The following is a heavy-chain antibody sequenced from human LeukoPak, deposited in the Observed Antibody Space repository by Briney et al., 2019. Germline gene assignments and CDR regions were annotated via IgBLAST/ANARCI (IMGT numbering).Heavy chain of an antibody. D-gene: IGHD3-3*01. V-gene: IGHV3-23*01. J-gene: IGHJ3*02. Sequence: PGGSLRLSCAASGFTFSSYAMSWVRQAPGMGLEWVSAISGSGGSTYYADSVKGRFTISRDNSKNTLYLQMNSLRAEDTAVYYRAKAITIFGVTFDAFDIWGQGTMVTVSS. CDR1: GFTFSSYA. CDR3: AKAITIFGVTFDAFDI. CDR2: ISGSGGST.